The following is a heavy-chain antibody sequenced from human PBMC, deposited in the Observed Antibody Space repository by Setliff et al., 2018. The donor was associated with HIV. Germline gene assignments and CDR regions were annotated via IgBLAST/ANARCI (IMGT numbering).Heavy chain of an antibody. CDR1: GYTFTNYD. CDR3: ARRIGFDV. V-gene: IGHV1-8*01. Sequence: ASSKVSCKASGYTFTNYDINWVRQVTGQGLEWMGWMNPNSGNTGYGQKFQGRVTMTRDTSISTAYMELSNLGSEDTAVYYCARRIGFDVWGQGTMVTVSS. CDR2: MNPNSGNT. D-gene: IGHD2-15*01. J-gene: IGHJ3*01.